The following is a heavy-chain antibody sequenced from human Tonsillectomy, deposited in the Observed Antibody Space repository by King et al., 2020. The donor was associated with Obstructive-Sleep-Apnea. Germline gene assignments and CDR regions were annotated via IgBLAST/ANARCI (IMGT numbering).Heavy chain of an antibody. D-gene: IGHD6-19*01. Sequence: VQLVESGGGWIQPGGSLTLSCAVSGFTIIAYSMNWFRQAPGKGLEWSSYISVGNTYYANSVKGRFATSRDSATNSLLLHMNSLRAEDTAVYYCARDYGWAFDYWRQGTLVTVSS. V-gene: IGHV3-48*04. CDR1: GFTIIAYS. CDR2: ISVGNT. J-gene: IGHJ4*02. CDR3: ARDYGWAFDY.